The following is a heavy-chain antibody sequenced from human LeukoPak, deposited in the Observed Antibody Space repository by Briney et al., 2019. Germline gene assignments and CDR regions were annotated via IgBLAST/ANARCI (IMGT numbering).Heavy chain of an antibody. CDR2: FSTSSGTI. V-gene: IGHV3-48*02. CDR3: ARANHYSGTYLGFWH. CDR1: GFTFSSFS. D-gene: IGHD1-26*01. Sequence: GGSLRLSCVASGFTFSSFSMNWVRQAPGKGLEWVSYFSTSSGTISYADSVKGRFTISRDDAKNSLYLQMKSLRDEETAVFYCARANHYSGTYLGFWHWGQGTLVTVSS. J-gene: IGHJ4*02.